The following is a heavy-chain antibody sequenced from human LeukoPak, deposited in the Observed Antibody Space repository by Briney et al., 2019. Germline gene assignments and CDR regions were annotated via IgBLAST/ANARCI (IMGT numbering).Heavy chain of an antibody. D-gene: IGHD3-10*01. CDR2: ISTYNGNT. J-gene: IGHJ3*02. V-gene: IGHV1-18*01. CDR1: GYTFTTHG. Sequence: ASVKVSCKASGYTFTTHGITWVRRAPGQGLEWMGWISTYNGNTKYPQRLQGRVTMTTDTSTSTVYMELRSLRSDDTAVYYCARRDNVGDASDIWGQGTMVTVSS. CDR3: ARRDNVGDASDI.